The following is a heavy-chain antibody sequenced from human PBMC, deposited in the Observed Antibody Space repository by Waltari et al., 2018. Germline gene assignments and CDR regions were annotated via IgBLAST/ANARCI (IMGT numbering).Heavy chain of an antibody. J-gene: IGHJ5*02. Sequence: QVQLVQSGAEVKKPGSSGKVSCTASGGTFSSYAISWVRQAPGQGLEWMGGIIPIFGTANYAQKFQGRVTITADESTSTAYMELSSLRSEDTAVYYCARAPETAMGLGWFDPWGQGTLVTVSS. D-gene: IGHD5-18*01. CDR3: ARAPETAMGLGWFDP. V-gene: IGHV1-69*01. CDR1: GGTFSSYA. CDR2: IIPIFGTA.